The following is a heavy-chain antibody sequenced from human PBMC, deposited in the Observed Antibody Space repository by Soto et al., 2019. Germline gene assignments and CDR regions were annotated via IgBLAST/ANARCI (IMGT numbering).Heavy chain of an antibody. CDR3: ARDRNSSSSRWFDP. Sequence: QVQLVESGGGVVQPGRSLRLSCAASGFTFSSYAMHWVRQAPGKGLEWVAVISYDGSNKYYADSVKGRFTISRDNSKNTLYRQMNSLRAEDTAVYYCARDRNSSSSRWFDPWGQGTLVTVSS. J-gene: IGHJ5*02. V-gene: IGHV3-30*14. D-gene: IGHD6-6*01. CDR1: GFTFSSYA. CDR2: ISYDGSNK.